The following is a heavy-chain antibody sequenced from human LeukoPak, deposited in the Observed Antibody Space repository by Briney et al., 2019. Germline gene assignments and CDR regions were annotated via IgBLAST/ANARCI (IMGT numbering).Heavy chain of an antibody. D-gene: IGHD3-22*01. CDR1: GGSFISGGYL. CDR3: AAFDSATYDAFDI. J-gene: IGHJ3*02. Sequence: SQTLSLTCTVSGGSFISGGYLWSWIRQHPGKGLEWIGYIYYSRSTHYNSSLESRVTISVDTSKKQFSLKLSSVTAADTAVYYCAAFDSATYDAFDIWGQGTMVTVSS. CDR2: IYYSRST. V-gene: IGHV4-31*03.